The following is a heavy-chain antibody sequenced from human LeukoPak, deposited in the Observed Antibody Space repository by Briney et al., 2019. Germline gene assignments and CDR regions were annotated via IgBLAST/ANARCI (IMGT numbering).Heavy chain of an antibody. V-gene: IGHV3-7*01. CDR3: ARERFLSV. CDR1: GFTFSTYW. Sequence: GGSLRLSCAASGFTFSTYWMTWVRQAPGKGPEWVANIRQDGSEKYYMDSVKGRFTISRDNAKNSLYLQMNSLRAEDTAVYYCARERFLSVWGKGTTVTVSS. CDR2: IRQDGSEK. D-gene: IGHD3-16*02. J-gene: IGHJ6*04.